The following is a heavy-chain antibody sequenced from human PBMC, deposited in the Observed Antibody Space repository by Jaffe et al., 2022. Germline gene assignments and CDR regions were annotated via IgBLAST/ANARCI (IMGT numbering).Heavy chain of an antibody. Sequence: QMQLEESGGDLVKPGGSLRLSCAASGFTFSDYYMSWIRQAPGKGLEWISCISSSGSVIYDSDSVKGRFTISRDNAKKSLYLQMNSLRAEDTAVYYCARTRATNCTNNRCYSFYFDYWGQGTLVTVSS. D-gene: IGHD2-8*01. CDR3: ARTRATNCTNNRCYSFYFDY. V-gene: IGHV3-11*01. J-gene: IGHJ4*02. CDR1: GFTFSDYY. CDR2: ISSSGSVI.